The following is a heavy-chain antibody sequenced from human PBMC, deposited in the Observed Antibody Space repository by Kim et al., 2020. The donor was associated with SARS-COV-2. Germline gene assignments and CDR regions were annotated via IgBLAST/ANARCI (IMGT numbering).Heavy chain of an antibody. Sequence: GGSLRLSCAASGFTFSSYEMNWVRQAPGKGLEWVSYISSSGSTIYYADSVKGRFTISRDNAKNSLYLQMNSLRAEDTAVYYCARATYYDFWSGYFPPMDPPRYGMDVWGQGTTVTVSS. V-gene: IGHV3-48*03. J-gene: IGHJ6*02. CDR2: ISSSGSTI. D-gene: IGHD3-3*01. CDR3: ARATYYDFWSGYFPPMDPPRYGMDV. CDR1: GFTFSSYE.